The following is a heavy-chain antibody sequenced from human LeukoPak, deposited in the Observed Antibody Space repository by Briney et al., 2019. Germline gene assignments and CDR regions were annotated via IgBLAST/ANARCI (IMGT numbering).Heavy chain of an antibody. D-gene: IGHD3-22*01. Sequence: PGRSLRLSCAASRFTFSSYGMHWVRQAPGKGLEWAAVIWYDGSNKYYADSVKGRFTISRDNSKNTLYLQMNSLRAEDTAVYYCARNYYDSSGYYYHDYWGQGTLVTVSS. CDR2: IWYDGSNK. CDR3: ARNYYDSSGYYYHDY. V-gene: IGHV3-33*01. CDR1: RFTFSSYG. J-gene: IGHJ4*02.